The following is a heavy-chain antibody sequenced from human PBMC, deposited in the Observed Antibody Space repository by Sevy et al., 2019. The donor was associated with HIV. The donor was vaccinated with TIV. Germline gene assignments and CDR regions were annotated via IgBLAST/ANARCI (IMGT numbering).Heavy chain of an antibody. CDR3: ARDTDSSSWYDYYYYGMDV. CDR1: GFTFSSYS. CDR2: ISSSSSYI. Sequence: GGSLRLSCAASGFTFSSYSMNWVRQAPGKGLEWVSSISSSSSYIYYADSVKGRFTISRDNAKNSLYLQMYSLRAEDTAVYYCARDTDSSSWYDYYYYGMDVWGQGTTVTVSS. D-gene: IGHD6-13*01. J-gene: IGHJ6*02. V-gene: IGHV3-21*01.